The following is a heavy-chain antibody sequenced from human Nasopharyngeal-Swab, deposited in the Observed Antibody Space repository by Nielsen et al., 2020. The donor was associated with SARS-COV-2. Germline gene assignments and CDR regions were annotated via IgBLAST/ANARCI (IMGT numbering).Heavy chain of an antibody. CDR2: IYHTGST. V-gene: IGHV4-30-4*01. J-gene: IGHJ6*03. CDR1: GDSISRGDYY. Sequence: SETLSLTCSVSGDSISRGDYYWSWIRQSPVKGLEWFGYIYHTGSTSYNPSLRSRLIISSDASKNQFSLRLSSVTAADTAMYYCARRRGPAYYYYMDVWGKGTPVTVSS. CDR3: ARRRGPAYYYYMDV.